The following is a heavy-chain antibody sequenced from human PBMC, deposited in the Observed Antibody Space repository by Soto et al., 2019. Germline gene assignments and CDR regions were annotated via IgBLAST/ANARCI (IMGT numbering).Heavy chain of an antibody. D-gene: IGHD3-9*01. CDR1: GFTFSSYG. CDR3: ARDGDFDWSYGMDV. CDR2: IWYDGSNK. V-gene: IGHV3-33*01. Sequence: QVQLVESGGGVVQPGRSLRLSCAASGFTFSSYGMHWVRQAPGKGLEWVAVIWYDGSNKYYADSVKGRFTISRDNSKNTLYLQMNSLRAEDTAVYYCARDGDFDWSYGMDVWGQGTTVTVSS. J-gene: IGHJ6*02.